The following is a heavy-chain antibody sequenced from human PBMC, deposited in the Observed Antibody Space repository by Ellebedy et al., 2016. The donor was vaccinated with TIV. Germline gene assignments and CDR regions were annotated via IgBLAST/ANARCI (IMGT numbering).Heavy chain of an antibody. CDR2: IIPIFGTT. J-gene: IGHJ6*02. Sequence: SVKVSCXASGGTFLSYDIAWVRQAPGQGLEWMGGIIPIFGTTNYAQKFQDRITITADKSTNTVYMELSSLRSDDTAIYYCARGNRGGESYYYGMDVWGRGTTVTVSS. V-gene: IGHV1-69*06. D-gene: IGHD3-16*01. CDR1: GGTFLSYD. CDR3: ARGNRGGESYYYGMDV.